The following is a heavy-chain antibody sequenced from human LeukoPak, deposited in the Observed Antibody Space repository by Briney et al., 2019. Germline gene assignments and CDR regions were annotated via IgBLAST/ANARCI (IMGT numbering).Heavy chain of an antibody. V-gene: IGHV4-34*01. D-gene: IGHD3-9*01. J-gene: IGHJ5*02. Sequence: SETLSLTCAVYGGSFSGYYWSWIRQPPGKGLEWIGEINHSGSTNYNPSLKSRVTISVDTSKNQFPLKLSSVTAADTAVYYCARGYDILTGYFRFDPWGQGTLVTVSS. CDR2: INHSGST. CDR3: ARGYDILTGYFRFDP. CDR1: GGSFSGYY.